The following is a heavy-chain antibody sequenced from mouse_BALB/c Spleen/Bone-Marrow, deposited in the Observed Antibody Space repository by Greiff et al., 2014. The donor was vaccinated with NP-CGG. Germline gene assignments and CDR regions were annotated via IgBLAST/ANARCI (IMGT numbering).Heavy chain of an antibody. J-gene: IGHJ3*01. CDR1: GFTSSDYY. CDR2: ISNGGGST. Sequence: EVKLEESGGGLVQPGGSLKLSCATSGFTSSDYYMYWVRQTPEKRLEWVAYISNGGGSTYYPDTVKGRFTISRDNAKNTLYLQMSRLKSEDTAMYYCASTYYGNPFAYLGQGTLVTVSA. D-gene: IGHD2-10*01. V-gene: IGHV5-12*02. CDR3: ASTYYGNPFAY.